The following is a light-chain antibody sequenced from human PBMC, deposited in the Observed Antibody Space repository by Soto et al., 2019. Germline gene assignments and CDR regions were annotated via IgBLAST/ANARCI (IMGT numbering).Light chain of an antibody. J-gene: IGKJ1*01. V-gene: IGKV3-15*01. Sequence: EILLTQSPASLSLYPGERATLSWGASQSVDSHLVWYQQKTGQAPRLLIFAASNRATGIPDSFSGIGSGTDFTLSISRLQSDDFAVYYCQQYNIWPWTFGQGTKVDI. CDR1: QSVDSH. CDR2: AAS. CDR3: QQYNIWPWT.